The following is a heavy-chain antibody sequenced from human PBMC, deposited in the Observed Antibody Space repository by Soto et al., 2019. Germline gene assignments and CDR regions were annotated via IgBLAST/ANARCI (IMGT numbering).Heavy chain of an antibody. CDR3: ARIRGYWYGLDV. V-gene: IGHV3-23*01. CDR1: GFPLSTYG. CDR2: ITGTGGNT. Sequence: EVQLLESGGGLVQPGGSLRLSCAASGFPLSTYGMTWVRQAPGKGLEWVSAITGTGGNTYYVDSVKGRFTSSRDNSKNMLYLQVNSLRVEDPAVYYCARIRGYWYGLDVWGQGTPVTVSS. J-gene: IGHJ6*02.